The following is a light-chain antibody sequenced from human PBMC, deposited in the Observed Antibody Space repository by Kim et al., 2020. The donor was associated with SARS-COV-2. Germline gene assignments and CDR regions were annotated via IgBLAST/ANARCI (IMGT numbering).Light chain of an antibody. CDR3: LQCDNLPT. Sequence: DIQMTQSPSSLSASVGDRVTITCQASQDISNYLNWYQQKPGKAPKLLIYDASNLETGVPSRFSGSGSGTDFTFTISSLQPEDIATYYCLQCDNLPTFVQGTRLEIK. J-gene: IGKJ5*01. V-gene: IGKV1-33*01. CDR1: QDISNY. CDR2: DAS.